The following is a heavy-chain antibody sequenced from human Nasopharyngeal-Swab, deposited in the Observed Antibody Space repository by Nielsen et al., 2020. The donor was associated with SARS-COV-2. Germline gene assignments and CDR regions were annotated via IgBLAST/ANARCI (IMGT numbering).Heavy chain of an antibody. V-gene: IGHV3-21*01. CDR1: GLTFSSYS. D-gene: IGHD3-10*01. Sequence: GGSLRLSCAASGLTFSSYSMNWVRQAPGKGLEWVSSISSSSSYIYYADSVKGRFTISRDNAKNSLYLQMNSLRAEDTAVYYCARDYISAENWWFGEHGWFDPWGQGTLVTVSS. J-gene: IGHJ5*02. CDR3: ARDYISAENWWFGEHGWFDP. CDR2: ISSSSSYI.